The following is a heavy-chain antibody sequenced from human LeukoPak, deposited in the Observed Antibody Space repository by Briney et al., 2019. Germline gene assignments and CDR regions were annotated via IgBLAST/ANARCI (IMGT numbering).Heavy chain of an antibody. CDR1: GFTFSSYA. CDR3: ASLALGYCSGGSCYPYYFDY. J-gene: IGHJ4*02. D-gene: IGHD2-15*01. CDR2: ISGSGGST. V-gene: IGHV3-23*01. Sequence: GGSLRLSCAASGFTFSSYAMSWVRQAPGKGLEWVSAISGSGGSTYYADSVKGRFTISRDNSKNTLYLQMNSLRAEDTAVYYCASLALGYCSGGSCYPYYFDYWGQGTLVTDSS.